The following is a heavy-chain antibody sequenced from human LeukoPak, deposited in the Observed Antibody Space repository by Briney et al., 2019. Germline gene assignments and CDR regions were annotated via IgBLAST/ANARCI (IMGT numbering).Heavy chain of an antibody. Sequence: PGGSLRLSCAASGFTFSNYGMHWVRQAPGKGLEWVAVIWYDGSNKYYSDSVRGRFTISRDNSKNTLYLQMNSLRAEDTAVYYCARGYDYGVYGVVEWGQGTLVTVSS. CDR1: GFTFSNYG. CDR3: ARGYDYGVYGVVE. CDR2: IWYDGSNK. J-gene: IGHJ4*02. D-gene: IGHD4-17*01. V-gene: IGHV3-33*01.